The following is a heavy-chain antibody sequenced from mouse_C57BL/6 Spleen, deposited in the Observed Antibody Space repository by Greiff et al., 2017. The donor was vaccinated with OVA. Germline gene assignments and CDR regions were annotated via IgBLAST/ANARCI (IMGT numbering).Heavy chain of an antibody. CDR2: SRNKANDYTT. CDR1: GFTFSDFY. J-gene: IGHJ1*03. Sequence: EVKLVESGGGLVQSGRSLKLSCATSGFTFSDFYMEWVRQAPGKGLEWIAASRNKANDYTTEYSASVKGRFIVSRDTSQSILYLQMNALRAEDTAIYYCARDVGSYWYCDVWGTGTTVTVSS. D-gene: IGHD2-14*01. CDR3: ARDVGSYWYCDV. V-gene: IGHV7-1*01.